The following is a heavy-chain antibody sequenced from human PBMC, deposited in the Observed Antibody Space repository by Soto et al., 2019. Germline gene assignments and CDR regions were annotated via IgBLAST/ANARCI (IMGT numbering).Heavy chain of an antibody. V-gene: IGHV1-69*01. J-gene: IGHJ4*02. Sequence: QVQLVQSGAEVQKPGSSVKFSCKASGGTFSSYAISWVRQAPGQELEWMGGIIPIFGPANYAQKFQGRVTITADESTSTAYMELSSLRSEDTAVYYCARDYGDYSYFDYWGQGTLVTVSS. CDR3: ARDYGDYSYFDY. CDR1: GGTFSSYA. D-gene: IGHD4-17*01. CDR2: IIPIFGPA.